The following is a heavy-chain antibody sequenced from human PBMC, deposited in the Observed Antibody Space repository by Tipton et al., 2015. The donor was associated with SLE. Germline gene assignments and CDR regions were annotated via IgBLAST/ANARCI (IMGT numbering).Heavy chain of an antibody. D-gene: IGHD6-19*01. J-gene: IGHJ3*02. V-gene: IGHV4-59*11. Sequence: TLSLTCPVSGVSIRSHSWRWIRQSPRKGLGWIGYIDYSGSTNYNPSLKTRVTISIDTSKKQFSLILMPVAAADTAVYYCTRDLQVITVQGLADVFDMWGQGTMVTVSS. CDR2: IDYSGST. CDR3: TRDLQVITVQGLADVFDM. CDR1: GVSIRSHS.